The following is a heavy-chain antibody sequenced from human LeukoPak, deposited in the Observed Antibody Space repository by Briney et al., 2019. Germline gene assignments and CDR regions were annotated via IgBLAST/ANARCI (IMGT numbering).Heavy chain of an antibody. CDR3: ARGDIVVVPAAIRFRNYYYYYMDV. D-gene: IGHD2-2*01. CDR1: GFTFSSYS. CDR2: ISSSSSYI. V-gene: IGHV3-21*01. J-gene: IGHJ6*03. Sequence: PGGSLRLSCAASGFTFSSYSMNWVRQAPGKGLEWVSSISSSSSYIYYADSVKGRFTISRDNAKNSLYLQMNSLRAEDTAVYYCARGDIVVVPAAIRFRNYYYYYMDVWGKGTTVTVSS.